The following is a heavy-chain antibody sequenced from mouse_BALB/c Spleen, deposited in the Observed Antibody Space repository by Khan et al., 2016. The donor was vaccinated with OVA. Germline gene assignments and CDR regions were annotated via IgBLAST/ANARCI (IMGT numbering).Heavy chain of an antibody. V-gene: IGHV5-6-4*01. CDR2: ISRGSTYT. CDR3: TRDGNYAHLYFDV. Sequence: EVELVESGGGLVNPGGSLKLSCAASGFSFSSYTMSWVRQTPGKRLEWVATISRGSTYTYYPDSVKGRLTISRDNAKNTLYLQMSSLKSEDTAMYDCTRDGNYAHLYFDVWGAATTVTVSS. D-gene: IGHD2-1*01. CDR1: GFSFSSYT. J-gene: IGHJ1*01.